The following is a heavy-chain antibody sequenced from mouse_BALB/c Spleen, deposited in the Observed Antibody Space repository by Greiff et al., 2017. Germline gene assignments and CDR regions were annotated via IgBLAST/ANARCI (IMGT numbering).Heavy chain of an antibody. CDR2: ISTYYGDA. D-gene: IGHD1-2*01. V-gene: IGHV1S137*01. J-gene: IGHJ4*01. CDR3: ARSREFITTATYYAMDY. Sequence: QVQLQQSGAELVRPGVSVKISCKGSGYTFTDYAMHWVKQSPAKSLEWIGVISTYYGDASYNQKFKGKATMTVDKSSSTAYMELARLTSEESAIYYCARSREFITTATYYAMDYWGQGTSVTVSA. CDR1: GYTFTDYA.